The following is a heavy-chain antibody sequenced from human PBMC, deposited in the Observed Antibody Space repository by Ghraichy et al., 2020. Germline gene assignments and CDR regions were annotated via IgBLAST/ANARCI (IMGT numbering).Heavy chain of an antibody. J-gene: IGHJ6*02. CDR2: INPNSGGT. CDR1: GYTFTGYY. V-gene: IGHV1-2*02. CDR3: GLTPLTGYYIKARGGYYYGMDV. D-gene: IGHD3-9*01. Sequence: ASVKVSCKASGYTFTGYYMHWVRQAPGQGLEWMGWINPNSGGTNYAQKFQGRVTMTRDTSISTAYMELSRLRSDDTAVYYCGLTPLTGYYIKARGGYYYGMDVWGQGTTVTVSS.